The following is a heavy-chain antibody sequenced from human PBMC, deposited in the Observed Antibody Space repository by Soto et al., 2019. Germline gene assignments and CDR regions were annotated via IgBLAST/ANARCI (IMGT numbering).Heavy chain of an antibody. J-gene: IGHJ6*02. Sequence: SETLSLTCTVSGGSISTFYWNWIRQPAGKGLEWIGRIDTSGNTNYNPSLKSRVTMSVDTSKKQFSLKLTSVTAADTAVYYCARYSSNWFQSEGMDVWGLGTTVTVSS. D-gene: IGHD6-13*01. CDR1: GGSISTFY. CDR3: ARYSSNWFQSEGMDV. CDR2: IDTSGNT. V-gene: IGHV4-4*07.